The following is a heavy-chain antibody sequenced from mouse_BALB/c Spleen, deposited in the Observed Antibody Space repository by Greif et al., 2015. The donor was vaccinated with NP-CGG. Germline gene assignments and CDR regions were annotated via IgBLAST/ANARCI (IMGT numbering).Heavy chain of an antibody. D-gene: IGHD2-14*01. CDR3: TRGGNYAMDY. CDR1: GFTFSSYT. J-gene: IGHJ4*01. V-gene: IGHV5-6-4*01. CDR2: ISSGGSYT. Sequence: EVKLAESGGGLVKPGGSLKLSCAASGFTFSSYTLSWVRQTPEKRLEWVATISSGGSYTYYPDSVKGRFTISRDNAKNTLYLQMSSLKSEDTAMYYCTRGGNYAMDYWGQGTSVTVSS.